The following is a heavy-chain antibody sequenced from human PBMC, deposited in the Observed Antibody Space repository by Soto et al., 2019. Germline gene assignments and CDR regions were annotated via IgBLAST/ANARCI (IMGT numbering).Heavy chain of an antibody. CDR3: ARGITTVTTIDC. V-gene: IGHV4-30-2*01. D-gene: IGHD4-4*01. CDR1: GGSISSGGYS. Sequence: QLQLQESGSGLVKPSQTLSLTCAVSGGSISSGGYSWSWIRQPPGKGLEWIGYIYHSGSTYYNPSPQSRLPTSVGTAKNQFSLKLSSVTAADTAVYYCARGITTVTTIDCWGQGTLVTVSS. CDR2: IYHSGST. J-gene: IGHJ4*02.